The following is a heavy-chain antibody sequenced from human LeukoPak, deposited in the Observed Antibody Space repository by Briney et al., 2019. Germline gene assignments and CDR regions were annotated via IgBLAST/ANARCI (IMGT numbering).Heavy chain of an antibody. CDR3: ARASRLSEAYGYSSSSEPNYYYYYMDV. CDR1: GFTFSSYW. V-gene: IGHV3-7*01. Sequence: GGSLRLSCAASGFTFSSYWMSWVRQAPGKGLEWVANIKQDGSEKYYVDSVKGRFTISRDNAKNSLYLQMNSLRAEDTAVYYCARASRLSEAYGYSSSSEPNYYYYYMDVWGRGTTVTASS. D-gene: IGHD6-6*01. CDR2: IKQDGSEK. J-gene: IGHJ6*03.